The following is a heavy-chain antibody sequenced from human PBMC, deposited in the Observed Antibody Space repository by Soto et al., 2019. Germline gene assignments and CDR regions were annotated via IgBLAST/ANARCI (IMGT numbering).Heavy chain of an antibody. Sequence: GASVKVSCKASGGTFSSYAISWVRQAPGQGLEWMGGIIPIFGTANYAQKFQGRVTIIADESTSTAYMELSSLRSEDTAVYYCARGRSSGYSYGFEVPPDYWGQGTLVTVSS. V-gene: IGHV1-69*13. J-gene: IGHJ4*02. CDR3: ARGRSSGYSYGFEVPPDY. CDR1: GGTFSSYA. D-gene: IGHD5-18*01. CDR2: IIPIFGTA.